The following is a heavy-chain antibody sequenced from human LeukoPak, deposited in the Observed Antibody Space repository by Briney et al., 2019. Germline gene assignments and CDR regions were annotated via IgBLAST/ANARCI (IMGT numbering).Heavy chain of an antibody. D-gene: IGHD6-19*01. J-gene: IGHJ4*02. Sequence: SGGSLRLSCAASGFSFSSLAMGWVRQAPGEGLEWVLVISVSGSLTYYADSVKGRFTISRDNSKNTLFLQMNSLRAEDTAVYYCAKDARRTNGWYFFDYWGQGTLVTVSS. CDR2: ISVSGSLT. V-gene: IGHV3-23*01. CDR3: AKDARRTNGWYFFDY. CDR1: GFSFSSLA.